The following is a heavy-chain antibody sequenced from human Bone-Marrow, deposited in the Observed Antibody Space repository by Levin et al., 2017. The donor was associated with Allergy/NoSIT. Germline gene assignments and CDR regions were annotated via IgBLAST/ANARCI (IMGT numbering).Heavy chain of an antibody. CDR3: AHILYSSGWFGH. CDR2: VHWNEDK. V-gene: IGHV2-5*01. D-gene: IGHD6-25*01. CDR1: GFSLTTTGMS. J-gene: IGHJ5*02. Sequence: SGPTLVKPTQTLTLTCTFSGFSLTTTGMSVAWIRQPPGQGLEWLALVHWNEDKHFNPSLKSRLTIIKDTSKNEVVLTMTNMDPVDTGTYYCAHILYSSGWFGHWGQGTLVTVSS.